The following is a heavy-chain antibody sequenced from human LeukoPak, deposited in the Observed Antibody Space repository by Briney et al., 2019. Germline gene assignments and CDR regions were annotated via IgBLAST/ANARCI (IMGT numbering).Heavy chain of an antibody. D-gene: IGHD3-22*01. CDR1: GFTFSNYA. CDR2: IRSGGDDT. CDR3: AKDLAYYYDSSGYYLGPDL. J-gene: IGHJ5*02. Sequence: GGSLRLSCAASGFTFSNYAMTWVRQAPGKGLEWISAIRSGGDDTFYADSVRGRFTISRDNSKNTLELQMNSLRAEDTAVYFCAKDLAYYYDSSGYYLGPDLWGQGTLVTVSS. V-gene: IGHV3-23*01.